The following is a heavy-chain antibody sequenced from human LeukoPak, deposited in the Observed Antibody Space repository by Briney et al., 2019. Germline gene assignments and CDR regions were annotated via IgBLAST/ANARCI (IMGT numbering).Heavy chain of an antibody. CDR3: ARDPSSLRDSFDY. CDR2: IKEDGSEK. V-gene: IGHV3-7*01. J-gene: IGHJ4*02. Sequence: GGSLRLSCAASGFTLSSYWMNWVRQAPGKGLEWVANIKEDGSEKYYVDSVKSRFTISRDNAKSSLYLQMNSLRVEDTAVYYCARDPSSLRDSFDYWGQGTLVTVAS. CDR1: GFTLSSYW.